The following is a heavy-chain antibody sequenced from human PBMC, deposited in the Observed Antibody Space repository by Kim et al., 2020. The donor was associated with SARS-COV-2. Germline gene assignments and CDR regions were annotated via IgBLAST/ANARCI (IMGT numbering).Heavy chain of an antibody. CDR3: AKDPSGDGPIFGVVIDYYYGMDV. CDR1: GFTFSSYG. D-gene: IGHD3-3*01. CDR2: ISYDGSNK. J-gene: IGHJ6*02. V-gene: IGHV3-30*18. Sequence: GGSLRLSCAASGFTFSSYGMHWVRQAPGKGLEWVAVISYDGSNKYYADSVKGRFTISRDNSKNTLYLQMNSLRAEDTAVYYCAKDPSGDGPIFGVVIDYYYGMDVWGQGTTVTVSS.